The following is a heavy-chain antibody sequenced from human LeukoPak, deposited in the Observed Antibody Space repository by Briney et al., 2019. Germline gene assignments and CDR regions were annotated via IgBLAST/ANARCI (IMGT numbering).Heavy chain of an antibody. V-gene: IGHV3-53*01. J-gene: IGHJ4*02. D-gene: IGHD6-19*01. Sequence: GGSLRLSCATSGFTVSSNYMSWVRQAPGMGLEWVSVIYDSGTTYYADSVKGRFLIFRDTSKNTVDLQMNSLRVEDTAVYYCAGRRSSGWYAYWGQGTLVTVSS. CDR3: AGRRSSGWYAY. CDR1: GFTVSSNY. CDR2: IYDSGTT.